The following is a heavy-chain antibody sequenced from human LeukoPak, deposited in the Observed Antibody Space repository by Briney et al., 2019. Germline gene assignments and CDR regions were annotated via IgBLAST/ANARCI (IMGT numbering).Heavy chain of an antibody. CDR1: GFTFSTYT. J-gene: IGHJ4*02. V-gene: IGHV3-23*01. CDR2: LSGSDDYT. D-gene: IGHD1-26*01. Sequence: GGSLRLSCAASGFTFSTYTMSWVRQAPGKGLEWVPALSGSDDYTYYADSVWGRFTISRDNSKNTLYLQMDSLRAEDTAVYYCAKDHEGALGYWGQGTLVTVSS. CDR3: AKDHEGALGY.